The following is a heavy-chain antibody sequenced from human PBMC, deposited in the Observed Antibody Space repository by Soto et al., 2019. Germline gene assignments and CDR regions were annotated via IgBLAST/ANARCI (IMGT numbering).Heavy chain of an antibody. D-gene: IGHD3-16*01. V-gene: IGHV3-66*01. CDR3: ARDSGDYIWGKLVAFDI. J-gene: IGHJ3*02. CDR2: IYSGGST. CDR1: GFTVSSNY. Sequence: GGSLRLSCAASGFTVSSNYMSWVRQAPGKGLEWVSVIYSGGSTYYDDSVKGRFTISRDNSKNTLYLQMNSLRAEDTAVYYCARDSGDYIWGKLVAFDIWGQGTMVTVSS.